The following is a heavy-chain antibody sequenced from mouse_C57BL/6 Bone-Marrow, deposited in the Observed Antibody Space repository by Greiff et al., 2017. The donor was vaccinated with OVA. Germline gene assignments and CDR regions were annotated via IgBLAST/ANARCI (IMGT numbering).Heavy chain of an antibody. D-gene: IGHD1-1*01. CDR2: IDPENGDT. CDR1: GFNIKDDY. CDR3: TTGSGGYGSSYYLDY. V-gene: IGHV14-4*01. Sequence: EVQLQQSGAELVRPGASVKLSCTASGFNIKDDYMHWVKQRPEQGLEWIGWIDPENGDTEYASKFQGKATITADTSSNTAYLQLSSLTSEDTAVYYCTTGSGGYGSSYYLDYWGQGTTLTVSS. J-gene: IGHJ2*01.